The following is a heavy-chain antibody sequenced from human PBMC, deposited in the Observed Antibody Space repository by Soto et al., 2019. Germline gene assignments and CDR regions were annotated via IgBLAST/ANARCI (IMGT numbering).Heavy chain of an antibody. CDR1: GYTLTELS. CDR3: ATVRPRGRIVVVIEPPGYVIDV. J-gene: IGHJ6*02. CDR2: FDPEDGET. V-gene: IGHV1-24*01. D-gene: IGHD3-22*01. Sequence: ASVKVSCKVSGYTLTELSMHWVRQAPGKGLEWMGGFDPEDGETIYAQKFQGRVTMTEDTSTDTAHMELSSLRSEDTAVYYCATVRPRGRIVVVIEPPGYVIDVWGQGTTVTVSS.